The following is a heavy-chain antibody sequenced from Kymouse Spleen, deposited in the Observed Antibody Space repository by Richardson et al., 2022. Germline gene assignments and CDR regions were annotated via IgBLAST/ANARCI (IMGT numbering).Heavy chain of an antibody. CDR2: IYHSGST. CDR1: GGSISSSNW. V-gene: IGHV4-4*02. J-gene: IGHJ6*02. D-gene: IGHD3-9*01. CDR3: ARARYDILTGYLNYYYYGMDV. Sequence: QVQLQESGPGLVKPSGTLSLTCAVSGGSISSSNWWSWVRQPPGKGLEWIGEIYHSGSTNYNPSLKSRVTISVDKSKNQFSLKLSSVTAADTAVYYCARARYDILTGYLNYYYYGMDVWGQGTTVTVSS.